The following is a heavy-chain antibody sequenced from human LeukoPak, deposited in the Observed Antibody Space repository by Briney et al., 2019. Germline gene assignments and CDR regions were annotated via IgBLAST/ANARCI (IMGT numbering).Heavy chain of an antibody. CDR2: ISGDGGST. V-gene: IGHV3-43*02. J-gene: IGHJ4*02. CDR3: AKDTPGGYDYPV. CDR1: GFTFDDYA. D-gene: IGHD5-12*01. Sequence: PGGSLRLSCAASGFTFDDYAMHWVRQAPGKGLEWVSLISGDGGSTYYADSVKGRFTVSRDNSKNSLFLQTNSLRTEDTAFYYCAKDTPGGYDYPVWGQGTLVTVSS.